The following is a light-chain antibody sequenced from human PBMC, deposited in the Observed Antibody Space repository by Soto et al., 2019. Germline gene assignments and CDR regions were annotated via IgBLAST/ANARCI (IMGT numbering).Light chain of an antibody. J-gene: IGKJ5*01. CDR1: QSVSSY. Sequence: EIVLTQSPGTLSLSPVEIATLSFMASQSVSSYLAWYQQKPGQAPRLLIYDASNRATGIPARFSGSGSGTDFTLTISSLEPEDFAVYYCQQRSNWPITFGQGTRLEI. V-gene: IGKV3-11*01. CDR3: QQRSNWPIT. CDR2: DAS.